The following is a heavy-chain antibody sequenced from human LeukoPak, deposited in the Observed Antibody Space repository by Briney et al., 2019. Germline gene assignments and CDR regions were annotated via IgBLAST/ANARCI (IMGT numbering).Heavy chain of an antibody. D-gene: IGHD3-16*01. J-gene: IGHJ4*02. CDR1: GYSISDYY. CDR2: IDPENSAR. Sequence: GASVKVSCKASGYSISDYYIHWVKQAPGKGLEWMGRIDPENSARVYAEGFQDSLTITADTSGNTVYMTLSGLRAVDTAVYYCSTLRGTSDYWGQGTLVTVSS. CDR3: STLRGTSDY. V-gene: IGHV1-69-2*01.